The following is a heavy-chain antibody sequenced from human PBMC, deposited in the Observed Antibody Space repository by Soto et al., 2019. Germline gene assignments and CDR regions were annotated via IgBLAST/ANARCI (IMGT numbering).Heavy chain of an antibody. J-gene: IGHJ4*02. CDR3: ARQRWLQWEGYYFDY. CDR1: GGSFSCYN. Sequence: SETLSLTCAVYGGSFSCYNWSWIRQPPGKGLEWIGSIYYSGATYYNPSLKTRVAISVDTSKNQFSLKLSSVTAADTAVYYCARQRWLQWEGYYFDYWGQGALVTVSS. CDR2: IYYSGAT. D-gene: IGHD5-12*01. V-gene: IGHV4-39*01.